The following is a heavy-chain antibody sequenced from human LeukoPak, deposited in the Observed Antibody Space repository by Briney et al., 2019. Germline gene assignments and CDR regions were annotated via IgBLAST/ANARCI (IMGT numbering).Heavy chain of an antibody. J-gene: IGHJ4*02. Sequence: SETLSLTCTVSGGSFSSYYWTWIRQPPGKGLEWIGYIDHGGSTNYNPSLRSRVSISSDTSKIQFSLELTSVTAADTAVYYCARLKATVSIHAYFDSWGQGTLVTVSS. V-gene: IGHV4-59*01. D-gene: IGHD4-17*01. CDR3: ARLKATVSIHAYFDS. CDR1: GGSFSSYY. CDR2: IDHGGST.